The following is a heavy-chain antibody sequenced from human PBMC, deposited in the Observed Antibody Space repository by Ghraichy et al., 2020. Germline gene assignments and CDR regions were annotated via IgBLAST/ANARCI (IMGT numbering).Heavy chain of an antibody. V-gene: IGHV4-34*01. Sequence: SETLSLTCAVYGGSFSGYYWSWIRQPPGKGLEWIGEINHSGSTNYNPSLKSRVTISLDTSKNQFSLKLSSVTAADTAVYFCARVPLNHAYYYYTMDGWGQGTTVTVSS. CDR1: GGSFSGYY. CDR3: ARVPLNHAYYYYTMDG. J-gene: IGHJ6*02. CDR2: INHSGST.